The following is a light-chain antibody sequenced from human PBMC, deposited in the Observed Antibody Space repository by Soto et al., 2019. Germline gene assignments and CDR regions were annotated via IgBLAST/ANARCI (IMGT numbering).Light chain of an antibody. CDR3: SSYTSSSTLV. CDR2: AVS. J-gene: IGLJ1*01. CDR1: SCDVGGYNY. Sequence: QSALTQPASVSGSPGQSITLSCPGTSCDVGGYNYVSWYQQHPGKAPKLMIYAVSNRPSGVSNRFSGSKSGNTASLTISGLQAEDEADYYCSSYTSSSTLVFGTGTKLTVL. V-gene: IGLV2-14*01.